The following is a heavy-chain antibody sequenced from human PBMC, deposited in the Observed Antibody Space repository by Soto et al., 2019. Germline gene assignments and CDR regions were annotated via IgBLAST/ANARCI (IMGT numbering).Heavy chain of an antibody. D-gene: IGHD7-27*01. J-gene: IGHJ4*02. CDR2: MSPNSGNT. CDR1: GYTFKTYD. Sequence: QVQLVQSGAEVKKPGASVKVSCKASGYTFKTYDINWVREASGQGLEWMGWMSPNSGNTGYAQKFQGRVTMTRTTSTSTAYLELSSLRSDDTAVYYCRRGPPNRGFDLWFQGTLVIVSS. CDR3: RRGPPNRGFDL. V-gene: IGHV1-8*01.